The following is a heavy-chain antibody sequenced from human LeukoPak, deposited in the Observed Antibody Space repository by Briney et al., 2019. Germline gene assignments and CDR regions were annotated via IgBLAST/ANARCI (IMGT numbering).Heavy chain of an antibody. CDR1: GGSISSSSYY. V-gene: IGHV4-39*01. CDR2: IYYSGST. Sequence: SETLSLTCTVSGGSISSSSYYWGWIRQPPGKGLEWIGSIYYSGSTYYNPSLKSRVTISVDTSKNQFSQKLSSVTAADTAVYYCATATLLYSSKWDLFDYWGQGTLVTVSS. J-gene: IGHJ4*02. D-gene: IGHD6-13*01. CDR3: ATATLLYSSKWDLFDY.